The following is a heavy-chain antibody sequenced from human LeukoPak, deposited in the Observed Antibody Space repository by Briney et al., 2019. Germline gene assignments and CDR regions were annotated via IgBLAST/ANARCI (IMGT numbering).Heavy chain of an antibody. V-gene: IGHV4-39*07. CDR2: LYYSGST. D-gene: IGHD5-12*01. Sequence: SETLSLTCTVSGGSISSSSYHWGWIRLPPGKGLEWIGNLYYSGSTYYNPSLKSRVTISVDRSKNQFSLKLSSATAADTAIYYCASSAPYSGFDSPFDYWGQGTLVSVSS. CDR3: ASSAPYSGFDSPFDY. J-gene: IGHJ4*02. CDR1: GGSISSSSYH.